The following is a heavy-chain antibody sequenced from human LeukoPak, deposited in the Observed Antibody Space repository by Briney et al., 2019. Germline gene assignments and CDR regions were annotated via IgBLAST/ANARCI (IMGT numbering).Heavy chain of an antibody. J-gene: IGHJ3*02. CDR1: GFTFSSYS. CDR3: ARVESSPADAFDI. V-gene: IGHV3-21*01. Sequence: GGSLRLSCAASGFTFSSYSMNWVRQAPGKGLEWVSSISSSSSYIYYADSVKGRFTISRDNAKNSLYLQMNSLRAEDTAVYYCARVESSPADAFDIWGQGTMVTVSP. D-gene: IGHD2-2*01. CDR2: ISSSSSYI.